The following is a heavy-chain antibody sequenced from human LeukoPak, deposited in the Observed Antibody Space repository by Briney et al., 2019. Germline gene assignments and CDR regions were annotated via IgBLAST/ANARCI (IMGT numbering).Heavy chain of an antibody. J-gene: IGHJ4*02. CDR1: VFTFSSYA. Sequence: GGSLRLPCAASVFTFSSYAMSWVRQAPGKGLEWVSAISCSGGSTYYADSVKGRFTIYRDNSKNTLYLQMNSLRAEDTAGYYCVKGEGNYDYVWGSNDWGQGTLVTVSS. D-gene: IGHD3-16*01. CDR3: VKGEGNYDYVWGSND. CDR2: ISCSGGST. V-gene: IGHV3-23*01.